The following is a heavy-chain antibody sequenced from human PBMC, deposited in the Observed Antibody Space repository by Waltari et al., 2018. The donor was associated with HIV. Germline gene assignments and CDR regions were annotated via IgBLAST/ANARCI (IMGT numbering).Heavy chain of an antibody. CDR1: GFTFSSYW. J-gene: IGHJ6*02. CDR3: ARGSSKDYYYYYGMDV. V-gene: IGHV3-74*01. CDR2: INSDGSST. Sequence: EVQLVESGGGLVQPGGSLRLSCAASGFTFSSYWMHWVRQAPGRGLVWVARINSDGSSTSYADSGKGRFTISRDNAKNTLYLQMNSLRAEDTAVYYCARGSSKDYYYYYGMDVWGQGTTVTVSS.